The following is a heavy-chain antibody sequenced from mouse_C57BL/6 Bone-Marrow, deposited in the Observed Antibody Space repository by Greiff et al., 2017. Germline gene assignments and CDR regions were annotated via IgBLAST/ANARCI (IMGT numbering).Heavy chain of an antibody. CDR3: AGYDGPLRGFAY. J-gene: IGHJ3*01. Sequence: QVQLQQSGAELARPGASVKLSCKASGYTFTSYGISWVKQRTGQGLEWIGEIYPRSGNTYYNEKFKGKATLTADKSSSTAYMKLRSLTSEDSAVYFWAGYDGPLRGFAYWGQGTLVTVSA. CDR2: IYPRSGNT. D-gene: IGHD2-3*01. CDR1: GYTFTSYG. V-gene: IGHV1-81*01.